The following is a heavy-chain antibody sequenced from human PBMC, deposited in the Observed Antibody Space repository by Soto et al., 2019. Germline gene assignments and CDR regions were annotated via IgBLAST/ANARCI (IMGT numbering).Heavy chain of an antibody. CDR3: ARTSMQSRGYSYGHGGMDV. Sequence: PGGSLRLSCAASGFTFSTYAMAWVRQAPGKGLEWVSGVSASGLNTDYADPVKGRFYISRDNSKNTVSLQWSSLKASDTAMYYCARTSMQSRGYSYGHGGMDVWGQGTTVTVSS. CDR1: GFTFSTYA. J-gene: IGHJ6*02. V-gene: IGHV3-23*01. CDR2: VSASGLNT. D-gene: IGHD5-18*01.